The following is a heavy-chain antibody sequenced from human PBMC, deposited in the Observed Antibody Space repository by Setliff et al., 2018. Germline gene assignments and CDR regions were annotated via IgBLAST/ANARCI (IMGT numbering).Heavy chain of an antibody. CDR1: GYSISSGYY. Sequence: LSLTCAVSGYSISSGYYWGWIRQPPGKGLEWIGIIYHSGSTYYNPSLKSRVTISVDTSKNPFSLKLSSVTAADTAVYYCARTSGSGSSLLPNFSDPWGQGTLVTVSS. CDR2: IYHSGST. CDR3: ARTSGSGSSLLPNFSDP. J-gene: IGHJ5*02. V-gene: IGHV4-38-2*01. D-gene: IGHD3-10*01.